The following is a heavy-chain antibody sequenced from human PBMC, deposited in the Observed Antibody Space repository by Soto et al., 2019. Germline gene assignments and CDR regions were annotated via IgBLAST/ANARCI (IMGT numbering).Heavy chain of an antibody. CDR2: ISTYNGNT. D-gene: IGHD3-22*01. J-gene: IGHJ4*02. V-gene: IGHV1-18*01. CDR1: GYTFASYG. CDR3: ARTDSRPQDFDY. Sequence: QVQLVQSGAEVKKPGASVKVSCKASGYTFASYGITWVRQAPGQGLEWMGWISTYNGNTNYARKLQGRVTMTTYTSTSTAYMELRSLRSDDTAVYYCARTDSRPQDFDYWSQGTLVTVSS.